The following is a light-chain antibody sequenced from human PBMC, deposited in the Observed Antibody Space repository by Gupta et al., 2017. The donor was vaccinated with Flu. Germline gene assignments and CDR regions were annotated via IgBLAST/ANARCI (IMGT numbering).Light chain of an antibody. CDR1: QSISSN. V-gene: IGKV3-15*01. CDR2: GAS. Sequence: ELVITQSPDTLSVSPGERATLSCRASQSISSNLDWYQHKPGLAPRLLIYGASTRATGIADRFSGSGYGTEFTLTISSRESEDFAIYYCQQYDDWPPITFGQGTLLEIK. J-gene: IGKJ5*01. CDR3: QQYDDWPPIT.